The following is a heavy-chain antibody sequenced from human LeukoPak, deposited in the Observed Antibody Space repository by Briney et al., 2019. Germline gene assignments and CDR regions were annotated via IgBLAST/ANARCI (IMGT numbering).Heavy chain of an antibody. CDR3: ARGYSSSWYYFDY. Sequence: GGSLRLSCAASGFTFSSYAMHWVRQAPGKGLEWVAVISYDGSNKYYADSVKGRFSISRDNSKNTLYLQMNSLRAEDTAVYYCARGYSSSWYYFDYWGQGTLVTVSS. CDR1: GFTFSSYA. CDR2: ISYDGSNK. D-gene: IGHD6-13*01. V-gene: IGHV3-30*04. J-gene: IGHJ4*02.